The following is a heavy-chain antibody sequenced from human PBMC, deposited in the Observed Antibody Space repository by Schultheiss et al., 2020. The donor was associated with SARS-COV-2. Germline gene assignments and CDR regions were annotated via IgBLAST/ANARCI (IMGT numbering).Heavy chain of an antibody. CDR3: ARLQNNLRHYYYMDV. CDR1: GGSFSGYY. CDR2: INHSGST. V-gene: IGHV4-34*01. Sequence: SETLSLTCAVYGGSFSGYYWSWIRQPPGKGLEWIREINHSGSTNYNPSLKSRVTISVDTSKNQFSLKLSSVTAADTAVYYCARLQNNLRHYYYMDVWGKGTTVTVSS. D-gene: IGHD1-14*01. J-gene: IGHJ6*03.